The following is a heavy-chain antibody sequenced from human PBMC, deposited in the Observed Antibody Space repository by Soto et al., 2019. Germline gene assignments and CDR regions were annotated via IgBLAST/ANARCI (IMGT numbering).Heavy chain of an antibody. D-gene: IGHD6-25*01. V-gene: IGHV3-33*01. CDR1: GFTFSSYG. CDR3: ARSPRIAARYGMDV. Sequence: QVQLVESGGGVVQPGRSLRLSCAASGFTFSSYGMHWVRQAPGKGLEWVAVIWYDGSNKYYADSVKGRFTISRDNSKNTLYLQMNSLRAEDTAVYYCARSPRIAARYGMDVWGQGTTVTVSS. J-gene: IGHJ6*02. CDR2: IWYDGSNK.